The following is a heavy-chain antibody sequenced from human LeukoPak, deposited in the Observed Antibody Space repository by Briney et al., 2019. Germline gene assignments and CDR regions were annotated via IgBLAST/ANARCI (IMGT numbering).Heavy chain of an antibody. D-gene: IGHD1-26*01. J-gene: IGHJ4*02. CDR2: IIPIFGTA. V-gene: IGHV1-69*13. CDR3: ARGGGRDSGRENDY. Sequence: SVKVSCKASGGTFSSYAISWVRQAPGQGLEWMGGIIPIFGTANYAQKFQGRVTITADESTSTAYMELSSLRSEDTAVYYCARGGGRDSGRENDYWGQGTLVTVSS. CDR1: GGTFSSYA.